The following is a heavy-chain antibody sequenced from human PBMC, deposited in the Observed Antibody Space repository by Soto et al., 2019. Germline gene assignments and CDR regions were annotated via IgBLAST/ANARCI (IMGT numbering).Heavy chain of an antibody. CDR1: GGSISSSNW. D-gene: IGHD3-3*02. V-gene: IGHV4-4*02. J-gene: IGHJ3*02. Sequence: QVQLQESGPGLVKPSGTLSLTCAVSGGSISSSNWWSWVRQPPGKGLEWIGEIYHSGSTNYNPSPRRRXTXSXXKSTTRFSLKLSSVTAADTAVYYCARVLGNDAFDIWGQGTMVTVSS. CDR3: ARVLGNDAFDI. CDR2: IYHSGST.